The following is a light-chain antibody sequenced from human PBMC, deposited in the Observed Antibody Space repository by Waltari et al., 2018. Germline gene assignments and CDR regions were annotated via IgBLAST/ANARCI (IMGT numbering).Light chain of an antibody. CDR3: QQYGSSLRT. Sequence: EIVLTQSPGTLSLSPGERATLSCRASQSVSSSYLAWYQQKPGQAPRLLIYGASSSATGIPDRFSGSGSGTDFTLTISRLEPEDFAVYYCQQYGSSLRTFGGGTKVEIK. CDR1: QSVSSSY. J-gene: IGKJ4*01. CDR2: GAS. V-gene: IGKV3-20*01.